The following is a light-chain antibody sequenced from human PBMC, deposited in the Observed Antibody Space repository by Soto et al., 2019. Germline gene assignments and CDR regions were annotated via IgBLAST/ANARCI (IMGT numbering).Light chain of an antibody. CDR3: QQLNSYPRT. J-gene: IGKJ1*01. CDR1: QSISSW. CDR2: EAS. V-gene: IGKV1-5*01. Sequence: DIQMTQSPSTLSASIGDRVTITCRASQSISSWLAWYQQKPGKAPKLLIHEASRLESGVPSRFSGSESGTEFTLTISGLHAEDFATYYCQQLNSYPRTFGQGTKVEIK.